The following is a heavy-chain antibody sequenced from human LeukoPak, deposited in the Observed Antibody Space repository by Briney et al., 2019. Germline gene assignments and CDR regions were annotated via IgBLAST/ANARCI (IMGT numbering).Heavy chain of an antibody. J-gene: IGHJ4*02. Sequence: PGGSLRLSCAASGFTFSSYWMSWVRQAPGKGLEWVAIIKQDGSEKYYVDSVKGRFTISRDNAKNSLYLQMNSLRAEDTAVYYCARDLDYDFWSGYLDYWGQGTLVTVSS. CDR3: ARDLDYDFWSGYLDY. V-gene: IGHV3-7*01. CDR1: GFTFSSYW. CDR2: IKQDGSEK. D-gene: IGHD3-3*01.